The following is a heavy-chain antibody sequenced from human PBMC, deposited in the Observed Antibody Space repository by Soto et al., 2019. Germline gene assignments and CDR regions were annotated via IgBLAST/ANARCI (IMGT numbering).Heavy chain of an antibody. V-gene: IGHV3-23*01. J-gene: IGHJ5*02. D-gene: IGHD3-10*01. Sequence: GGSLRLSCAASGFTFSSYAMSWVRQAPGKWLEWVSAIIGSGGSTYYADSVKGRFTISRDNSKNTLYLKINSLRAEDTAVYYCAKDRGVIRFWCDPWGQGTLVTVSS. CDR3: AKDRGVIRFWCDP. CDR1: GFTFSSYA. CDR2: IIGSGGST.